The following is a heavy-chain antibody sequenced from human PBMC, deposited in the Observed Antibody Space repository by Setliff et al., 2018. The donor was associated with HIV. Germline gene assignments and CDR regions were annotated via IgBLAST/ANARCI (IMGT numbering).Heavy chain of an antibody. V-gene: IGHV4-39*07. J-gene: IGHJ4*02. CDR2: IYYSGST. Sequence: PSETLSLTCTVSGGSISSSSYYWGWIRQPPGKGLEWIGSIYYSGSTYYNPSLKSRVTISVDTSKNQFSLKLSSVTAADTAVYYCARIRGSHYYGSGKWYFDYWGQGTLVT. D-gene: IGHD3-10*01. CDR3: ARIRGSHYYGSGKWYFDY. CDR1: GGSISSSSYY.